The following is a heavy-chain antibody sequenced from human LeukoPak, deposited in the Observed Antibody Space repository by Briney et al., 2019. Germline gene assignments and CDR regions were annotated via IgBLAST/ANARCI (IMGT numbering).Heavy chain of an antibody. Sequence: GGSLRLSCAASGFTLSTNWMSWVRQAQGKGLEWVANINQDGGGKNYVDFVKGRFTISRDNAKNSLYLQMNSLRVEDTAVYYCVRWATLSPWGQGTLVTVSS. CDR3: VRWATLSP. CDR1: GFTLSTNW. CDR2: INQDGGGK. J-gene: IGHJ5*02. V-gene: IGHV3-7*01. D-gene: IGHD5-12*01.